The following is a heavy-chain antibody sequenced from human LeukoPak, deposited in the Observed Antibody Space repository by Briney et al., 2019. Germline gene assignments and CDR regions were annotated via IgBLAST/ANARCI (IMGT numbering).Heavy chain of an antibody. CDR1: GFRLYKLA. CDR2: ICGSGHSS. D-gene: IGHD3-3*01. CDR3: AKVTYYDFWSGPTGLDY. V-gene: IGHV3-23*01. Sequence: GSLKLPRATSGFRLYKLAMRLVRQAPGKGVEWVSGICGSGHSSYYADSVKGRFTISRDNSKNTLWLQMNSLRAEDTAVYYCAKVTYYDFWSGPTGLDYWGQGTLVTVSS. J-gene: IGHJ4*02.